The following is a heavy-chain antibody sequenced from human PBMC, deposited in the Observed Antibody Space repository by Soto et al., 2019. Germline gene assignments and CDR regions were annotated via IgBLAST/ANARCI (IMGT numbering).Heavy chain of an antibody. Sequence: QVTLKESGPVLVKPTEPLTPTCSVSGFSLTNGSMGVSWIRQPPGKALEWLAHFFSDAERSYSTSMQSRLNMYKDSSGSQVVLTMTNMAPADTATYFCARMDGDYNYYGLDVWGHGIAVTVSS. V-gene: IGHV2-26*01. CDR3: ARMDGDYNYYGLDV. CDR1: GFSLTNGSMG. J-gene: IGHJ6*02. CDR2: FFSDAER. D-gene: IGHD4-17*01.